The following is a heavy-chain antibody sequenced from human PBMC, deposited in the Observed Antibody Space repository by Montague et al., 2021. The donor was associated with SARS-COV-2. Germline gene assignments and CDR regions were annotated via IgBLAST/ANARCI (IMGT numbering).Heavy chain of an antibody. CDR1: GFMFSSYA. CDR2: ISGSGIST. V-gene: IGHV3-23*01. Sequence: SLRLSCAASGFMFSSYAMNWVRQAPGKGLEWVSTISGSGISTYYADSVKRRFTISRDNSGNKLYLQMNNLIVEDTAVYYCRRDQRGYNKSIDVWGQGTTVTASS. CDR3: RRDQRGYNKSIDV. J-gene: IGHJ6*02. D-gene: IGHD5-24*01.